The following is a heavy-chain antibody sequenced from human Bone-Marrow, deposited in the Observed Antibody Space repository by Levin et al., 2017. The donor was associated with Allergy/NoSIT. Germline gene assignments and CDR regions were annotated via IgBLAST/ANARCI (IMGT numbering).Heavy chain of an antibody. CDR3: ATDDDGGN. CDR1: GFTVTNAW. CDR2: IKRKTDGGTT. J-gene: IGHJ4*02. V-gene: IGHV3-15*01. D-gene: IGHD1-1*01. Sequence: GESLKISCAASGFTVTNAWMHWVRQAPGKGLEWVGRIKRKTDGGTTLYAAPVRGRFTISTDDSENTVSLQMGNLKTDDTAVYYSATDDDGGNWGQGCLVAVSS.